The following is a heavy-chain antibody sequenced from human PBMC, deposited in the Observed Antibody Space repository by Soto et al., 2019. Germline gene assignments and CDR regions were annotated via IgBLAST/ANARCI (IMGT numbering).Heavy chain of an antibody. D-gene: IGHD2-2*01. Sequence: QVQLVESGGGVVQPGRSLRLSCAASGFTFSSYAMHWVRQAPGKGLEWVAVISYDGSNKYYADSVKGRFTISRDNSTNTLHLQMNSLRAKDTAVYYCARETGYGTRPSCYWNYYYGMDVWRQGTKVTVSS. CDR1: GFTFSSYA. V-gene: IGHV3-30-3*01. J-gene: IGHJ6*02. CDR3: ARETGYGTRPSCYWNYYYGMDV. CDR2: ISYDGSNK.